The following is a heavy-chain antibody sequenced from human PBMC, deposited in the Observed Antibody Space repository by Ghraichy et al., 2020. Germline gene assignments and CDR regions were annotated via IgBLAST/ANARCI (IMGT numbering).Heavy chain of an antibody. D-gene: IGHD3-3*01. Sequence: GGSLRLSCAASGFTFSSYSMNWVRQAPGKGLEWVSSISSSSSYIYYADSVKGRFTISRDNAKNSLYLQMNSLRAEDTAVYYCARDKDALRFQHNDAFDIWCHGTMVTVSS. CDR2: ISSSSSYI. CDR3: ARDKDALRFQHNDAFDI. J-gene: IGHJ3*02. CDR1: GFTFSSYS. V-gene: IGHV3-21*01.